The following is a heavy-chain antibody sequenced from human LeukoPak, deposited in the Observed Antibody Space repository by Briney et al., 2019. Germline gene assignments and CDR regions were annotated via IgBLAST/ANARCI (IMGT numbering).Heavy chain of an antibody. CDR1: GGSISSYY. CDR3: ARDRSSSAGFDY. D-gene: IGHD2-2*01. CDR2: IFYSGST. J-gene: IGHJ4*02. V-gene: IGHV4-59*01. Sequence: SETLSLTCTVSGGSISSYYWSWIRQPPGKGLEWIGYIFYSGSTNYNPSLKGRVTISVDASKNQFSLKLSSVTAADTAVYYCARDRSSSAGFDYWGQGTLVTVSS.